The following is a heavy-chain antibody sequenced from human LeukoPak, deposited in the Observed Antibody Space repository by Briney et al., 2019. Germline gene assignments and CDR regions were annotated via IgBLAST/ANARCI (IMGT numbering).Heavy chain of an antibody. CDR2: INQDGSKK. CDR1: GFTFSSYW. J-gene: IGHJ4*02. V-gene: IGHV3-7*01. Sequence: GGSLRLSCAASGFTFSSYWMTWVRQAPGKGLEWVANINQDGSKKYYLDSVKGRFTISRDNAKNSLYLQMNSLRVEDTAVYYCARDKVTYWGRGTLVTVSS. CDR3: ARDKVTY.